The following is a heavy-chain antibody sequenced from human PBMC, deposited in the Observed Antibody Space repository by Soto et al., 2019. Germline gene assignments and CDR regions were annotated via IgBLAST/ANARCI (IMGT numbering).Heavy chain of an antibody. CDR3: ARSPLTYDYVRQTWSEVGDSFDI. J-gene: IGHJ3*02. V-gene: IGHV4-34*12. CDR1: GSSLSAFH. D-gene: IGHD3-16*01. CDR2: LIHGGST. Sequence: SETLSLTCAIYGSSLSAFHWTWIRQPPGKGLEWIGELIHGGSTTYNPSLKSRVTFSLDTSKSQFSLHLLSVTAADTAVYYCARSPLTYDYVRQTWSEVGDSFDIWGRGTLVTVSS.